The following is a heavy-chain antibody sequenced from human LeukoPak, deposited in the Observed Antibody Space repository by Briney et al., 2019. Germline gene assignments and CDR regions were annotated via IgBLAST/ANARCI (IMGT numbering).Heavy chain of an antibody. D-gene: IGHD4-17*01. CDR1: GFTVSSNY. J-gene: IGHJ4*02. CDR2: IYSGGST. CDR3: ARHDYGDYGINY. Sequence: PGGSLRLSCAASGFTVSSNYMSSVRQAPGKGLEWVSVIYSGGSTYYADSVKGRFTISRDNSKNTLYLQMNSLRAEDTAVYYCARHDYGDYGINYWGQGTLVTVSS. V-gene: IGHV3-53*01.